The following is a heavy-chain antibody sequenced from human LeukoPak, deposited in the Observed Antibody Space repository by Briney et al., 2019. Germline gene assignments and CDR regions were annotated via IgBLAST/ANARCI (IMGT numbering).Heavy chain of an antibody. D-gene: IGHD3-9*01. CDR1: GGSFSGYY. J-gene: IGHJ4*02. CDR3: ARGRYFDWLLFYYFDY. Sequence: SETLSLTCAVYGGSFSGYYWSWIRQPPGKGLEWIGEINHSGSTNYNPSLKSRVTISVDTSKNQFSLKLSSVTAADTAVYYCARGRYFDWLLFYYFDYWGQGTLVTVSS. V-gene: IGHV4-34*01. CDR2: INHSGST.